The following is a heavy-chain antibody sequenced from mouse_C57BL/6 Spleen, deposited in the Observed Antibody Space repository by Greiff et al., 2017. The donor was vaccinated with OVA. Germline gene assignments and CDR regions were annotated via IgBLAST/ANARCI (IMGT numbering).Heavy chain of an antibody. J-gene: IGHJ4*01. CDR2: IDPNSGGT. D-gene: IGHD2-2*01. Sequence: QVQLKQSGAELVKPGASVKLSCKASGYTFTSYWMHWVKQRPGRGLEWIGRIDPNSGGTTYNEKFKSKAKLTVDKPSSTAYMQLSSLTSEDSAVYYCARSDYGYDDYAMDYWGQGTSVTVSS. CDR3: ARSDYGYDDYAMDY. CDR1: GYTFTSYW. V-gene: IGHV1-72*01.